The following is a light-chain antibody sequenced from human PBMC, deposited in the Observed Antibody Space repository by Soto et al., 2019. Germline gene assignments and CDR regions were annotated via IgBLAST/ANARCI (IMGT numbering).Light chain of an antibody. CDR1: SSDVGGYNY. V-gene: IGLV2-14*01. CDR2: DVS. J-gene: IGLJ1*01. Sequence: QSVLTQPASVSGSPGQSITISCTGTSSDVGGYNYVSWYQQHPGKAPKLMIYDVSNRPSGVSNRFSGSKSGNTASLTISGLQAEDEADYYCSSDTSSSTLHDVFGTGIKVT. CDR3: SSDTSSSTLHDV.